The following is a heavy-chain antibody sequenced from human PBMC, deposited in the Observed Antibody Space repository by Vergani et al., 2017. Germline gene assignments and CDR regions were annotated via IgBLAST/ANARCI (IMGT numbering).Heavy chain of an antibody. CDR1: GFTFSSYS. Sequence: EVQLVESGGGLVKPGGSLRLSCAASGFTFSSYSMNWVRQAPGKGLEWVSSISSSSSYIYYADSVKGRFTISRDNAKNSLYLQMNSLRAEDTAVYYCARGVGPLYCSSTSCFNWYFDLWGRGTLVTVSS. CDR2: ISSSSSYI. J-gene: IGHJ2*01. V-gene: IGHV3-21*01. D-gene: IGHD2-2*01. CDR3: ARGVGPLYCSSTSCFNWYFDL.